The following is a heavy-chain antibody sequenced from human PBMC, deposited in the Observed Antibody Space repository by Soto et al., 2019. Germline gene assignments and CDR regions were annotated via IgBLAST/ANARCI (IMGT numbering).Heavy chain of an antibody. CDR2: ISGSGGST. D-gene: IGHD2-2*01. V-gene: IGHV3-23*01. CDR3: AKARWDIVVVPAADDWFDP. Sequence: GGSLRLSCAASGFTFSSYAMSWVRQAPGKGLEWVSAISGSGGSTYYADSVKGRFTISGDNSKNTLYLQMNSLRAGDTAVYYCAKARWDIVVVPAADDWFDPWGQGTLVTVSS. J-gene: IGHJ5*02. CDR1: GFTFSSYA.